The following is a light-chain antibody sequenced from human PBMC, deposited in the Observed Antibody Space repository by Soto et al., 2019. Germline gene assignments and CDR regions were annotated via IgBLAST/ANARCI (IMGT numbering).Light chain of an antibody. CDR2: GAS. CDR3: QQYDNWPPYT. CDR1: QSVSSSY. V-gene: IGKV3-15*01. Sequence: EIVLTQSPGTLSLFPGERATLSCRASQSVSSSYLAWYQLKPGQAPRLLIYGASTRATGIPARFSGSGSGTEFTLTISSLQSEDVAVYYCQQYDNWPPYTFGQGTKVDIK. J-gene: IGKJ2*01.